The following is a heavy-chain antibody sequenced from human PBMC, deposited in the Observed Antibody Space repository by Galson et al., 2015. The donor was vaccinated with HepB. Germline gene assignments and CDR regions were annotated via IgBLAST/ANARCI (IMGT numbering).Heavy chain of an antibody. Sequence: SLRLSCAASGFTFSSYWMSWVRQAPGKGLEWVANIKDEGSEKYYVESVKGRFTISRNNAKNSLYLQMNSLRAEDTAVYYCARDSFLMFYDDVWGSYPVPYGMDGWGQGTTVTVSS. CDR3: ARDSFLMFYDDVWGSYPVPYGMDG. D-gene: IGHD3-16*01. V-gene: IGHV3-7*03. J-gene: IGHJ6*02. CDR2: IKDEGSEK. CDR1: GFTFSSYW.